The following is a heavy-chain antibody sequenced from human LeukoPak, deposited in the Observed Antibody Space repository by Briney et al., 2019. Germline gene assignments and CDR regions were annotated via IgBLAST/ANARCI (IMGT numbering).Heavy chain of an antibody. CDR3: ARVYYDYVWGSYRYTYFDY. Sequence: ASVKVSCKASGYTFTSYGISWVRQAPGQGLEWMGWISAYNGNTNYAQKLQGRVTMATDTSTSTAYMELRSLRSDDTAVYYCARVYYDYVWGSYRYTYFDYWGQGTLVTVSS. J-gene: IGHJ4*02. V-gene: IGHV1-18*01. CDR2: ISAYNGNT. D-gene: IGHD3-16*02. CDR1: GYTFTSYG.